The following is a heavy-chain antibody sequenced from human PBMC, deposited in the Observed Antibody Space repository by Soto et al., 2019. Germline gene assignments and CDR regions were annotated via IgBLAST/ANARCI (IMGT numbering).Heavy chain of an antibody. CDR3: VRGRAVAGINDEAFDL. CDR2: INPNSGDT. Sequence: ASVKVSCKASGYIFSDYHMHWVRQAPGQGLECMGWINPNSGDTIYAQKFQGRVTVTGDPSISTAYMELSRLTSDDTAVYYCVRGRAVAGINDEAFDLWGQGTMVTVSS. J-gene: IGHJ3*01. CDR1: GYIFSDYH. V-gene: IGHV1-2*02. D-gene: IGHD6-19*01.